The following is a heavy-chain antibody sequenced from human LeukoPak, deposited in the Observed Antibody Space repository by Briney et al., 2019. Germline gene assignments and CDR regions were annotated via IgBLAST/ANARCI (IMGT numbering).Heavy chain of an antibody. CDR3: ARRGYLDY. CDR2: INHSGST. J-gene: IGHJ4*02. Sequence: PSETLSLTCAVYGGSFSGYCWSWIRQPPGKGLEWIGEINHSGSTNYNPSLKSRVTISVDTSKNQFSLKLSSVTAADTAVYYCARRGYLDYWGQGTLVTVSS. CDR1: GGSFSGYC. V-gene: IGHV4-34*01.